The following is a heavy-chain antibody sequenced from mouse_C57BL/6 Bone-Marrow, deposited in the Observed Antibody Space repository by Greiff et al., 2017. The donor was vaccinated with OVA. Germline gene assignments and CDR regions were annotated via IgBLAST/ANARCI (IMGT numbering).Heavy chain of an antibody. D-gene: IGHD3-3*01. J-gene: IGHJ2*01. CDR3: ARCLAGY. V-gene: IGHV1-82*01. CDR2: IYPGDGDT. Sequence: VQLQQSGPELVKPGASVKISCKASGYAFSSSWMNWVKQRPGKGLEWIGRIYPGDGDTNYNGKFKGKATLTADKSSSTAYMQLSSLTSEDSAVYFCARCLAGYWGQGTTLTVSS. CDR1: GYAFSSSW.